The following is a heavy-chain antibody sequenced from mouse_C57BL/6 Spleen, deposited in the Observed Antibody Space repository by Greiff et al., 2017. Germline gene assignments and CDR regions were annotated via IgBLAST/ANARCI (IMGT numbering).Heavy chain of an antibody. CDR2: ISSGGDYI. J-gene: IGHJ3*01. Sequence: EVQVVESGEGLVKPGGSLKLSCAASGFTFSSYAMSWVRQTPEKRLEWVAYISSGGDYIYYADTVKGRFTISRDNARNTLYLQMSSLKSEDTAMYYCTRDLDSSGYVWFAYWGQGTLVTVSA. V-gene: IGHV5-9-1*02. CDR1: GFTFSSYA. CDR3: TRDLDSSGYVWFAY. D-gene: IGHD3-2*02.